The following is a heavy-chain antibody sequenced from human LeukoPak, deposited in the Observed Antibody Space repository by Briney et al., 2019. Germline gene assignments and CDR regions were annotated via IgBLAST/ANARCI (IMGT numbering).Heavy chain of an antibody. CDR1: GFTFSSYS. V-gene: IGHV3-21*01. D-gene: IGHD3-10*01. CDR3: ARDIRKNYYGSGSYYSAFDY. J-gene: IGHJ4*02. CDR2: ISSSSSYI. Sequence: GGSLRLSCAASGFTFSSYSMNWVRQAPGKGLEWVSSISSSSSYIYYADSVKGRFTISRDNAKNSLYLQVNSLRAEDTAVYYCARDIRKNYYGSGSYYSAFDYWGQGTLVTVSS.